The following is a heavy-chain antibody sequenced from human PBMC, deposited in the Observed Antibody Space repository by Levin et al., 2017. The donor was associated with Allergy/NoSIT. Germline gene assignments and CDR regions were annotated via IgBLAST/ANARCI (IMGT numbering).Heavy chain of an antibody. V-gene: IGHV1-69*13. CDR3: ARDWSSGWQGGWFDP. CDR1: GGTFSSYA. CDR2: IIPIFGTA. J-gene: IGHJ5*02. Sequence: SVKVSCKASGGTFSSYAISWVRQAPGQGLEWMGGIIPIFGTANYAQKFQGRVTITADESTSTAYMELSSLRSEDTAVYYCARDWSSGWQGGWFDPWGQGTLVTVSS. D-gene: IGHD6-19*01.